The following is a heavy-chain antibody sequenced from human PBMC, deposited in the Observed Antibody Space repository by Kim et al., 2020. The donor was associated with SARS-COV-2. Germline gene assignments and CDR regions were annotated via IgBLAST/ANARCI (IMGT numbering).Heavy chain of an antibody. D-gene: IGHD6-19*01. J-gene: IGHJ6*02. CDR3: ARSQGGWGLLGYSPAGMDV. Sequence: GGSLRLSCAASGFTFSSYSMNWVRQAPGKGLEWVSSISSSSSYIYYADSVKGRFTISRDNAKNSLYLQMNSLRAEDTAVYYCARSQGGWGLLGYSPAGMDVWGQGTTVTVSS. CDR1: GFTFSSYS. V-gene: IGHV3-21*01. CDR2: ISSSSSYI.